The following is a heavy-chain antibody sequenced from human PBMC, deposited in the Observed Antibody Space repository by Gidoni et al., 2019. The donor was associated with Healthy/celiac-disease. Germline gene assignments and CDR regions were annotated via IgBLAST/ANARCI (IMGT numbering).Heavy chain of an antibody. V-gene: IGHV4-39*01. D-gene: IGHD6-13*01. CDR1: GGSISSSSYY. Sequence: QLQLQESGPGLVKPSETLSLTCTVSGGSISSSSYYWGWIRQPPGKGLEWIGSIYYSGSTYYNPSLKSRVTISVDTSKNQFSLKLSSVTAADTAVYYCARHPGGIAAAGRYYYGMDVWGQGTTVTVSS. CDR2: IYYSGST. J-gene: IGHJ6*02. CDR3: ARHPGGIAAAGRYYYGMDV.